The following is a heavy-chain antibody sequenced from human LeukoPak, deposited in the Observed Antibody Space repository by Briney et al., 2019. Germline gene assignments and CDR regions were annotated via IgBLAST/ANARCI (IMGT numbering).Heavy chain of an antibody. J-gene: IGHJ6*03. CDR2: ISAYNGNT. D-gene: IGHD3-9*01. V-gene: IGHV1-18*01. Sequence: ASVKVSCKASGGTFSSYAISWVRQAPGQGLEWMGWISAYNGNTNYAQKLQGRVTMTTDTSTSTAYMELRSLRSDDTAVYYCARVAFDWSYYMDVWGKGTTVTVSS. CDR3: ARVAFDWSYYMDV. CDR1: GGTFSSYA.